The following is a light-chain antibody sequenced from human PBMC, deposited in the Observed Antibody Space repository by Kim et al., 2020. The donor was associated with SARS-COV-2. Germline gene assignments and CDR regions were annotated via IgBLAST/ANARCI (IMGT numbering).Light chain of an antibody. Sequence: QWVTISCSGTSSDIGANTHYWCRQHPRPAPTPLIYSYTPRPTRFPAPFSCSESGTSATLAISGLQSEDEADYDCAAWDDSLNPHVVFGGGTQLTVL. V-gene: IGLV1-44*01. CDR1: SSDIGANT. CDR3: AAWDDSLNPHVV. J-gene: IGLJ2*01. CDR2: SYT.